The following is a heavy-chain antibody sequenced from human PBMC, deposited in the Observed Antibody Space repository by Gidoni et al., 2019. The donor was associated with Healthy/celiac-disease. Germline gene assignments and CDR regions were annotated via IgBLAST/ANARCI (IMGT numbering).Heavy chain of an antibody. CDR3: ARDNSFAQIAVAGNGAFDI. CDR2: IYTSGST. CDR1: GGSFSSYY. Sequence: QVQLQESGPGLVKPSETLSLPCTVSGGSFSSYYWSWIRQPAGKGLEWIGRIYTSGSTNYNPSLKRRVTMSVDTSKNQFSLKLSAVTAADTAVYYCARDNSFAQIAVAGNGAFDIWGQGTMVTVSS. V-gene: IGHV4-4*07. J-gene: IGHJ3*02. D-gene: IGHD6-19*01.